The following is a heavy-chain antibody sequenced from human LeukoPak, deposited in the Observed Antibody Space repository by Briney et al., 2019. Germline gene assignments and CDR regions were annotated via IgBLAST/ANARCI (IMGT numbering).Heavy chain of an antibody. CDR3: AKMPSRHSSGWFQNP. CDR1: GFTFSNYG. CDR2: ISGSGGST. Sequence: GGSLRLSCAASGFTFSNYGMHWVRQAPGKGLEWVSAISGSGGSTYYADSVKGRFTISRDNSKNTLYLQMNSLRAEDTAVYYCAKMPSRHSSGWFQNPWGQGTLVTVSS. J-gene: IGHJ5*02. D-gene: IGHD6-19*01. V-gene: IGHV3-23*01.